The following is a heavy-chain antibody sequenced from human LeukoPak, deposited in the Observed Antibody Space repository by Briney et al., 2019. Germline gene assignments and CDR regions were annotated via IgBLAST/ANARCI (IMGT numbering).Heavy chain of an antibody. V-gene: IGHV1-2*02. CDR3: ARDLMIDFLGWFDL. CDR2: INPNSGGT. J-gene: IGHJ5*02. D-gene: IGHD3-22*01. CDR1: GYTFTGYY. Sequence: ASVTVSCKASGYTFTGYYMHWVRQAPGQGLEWMGWINPNSGGTNYAQKFQGRVTMTRDTSISTAYMELSRLRSDDTAVYYCARDLMIDFLGWFDLWGQGTLVTVSS.